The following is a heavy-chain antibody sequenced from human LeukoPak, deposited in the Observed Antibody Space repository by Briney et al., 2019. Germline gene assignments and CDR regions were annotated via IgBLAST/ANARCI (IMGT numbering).Heavy chain of an antibody. CDR1: GGTFSSYA. V-gene: IGHV1-69*06. CDR2: IIHIFGTA. D-gene: IGHD6-19*01. CDR3: ARGPGHGWYECNY. Sequence: SVKVSCKASGGTFSSYAISWVRQAPGQGLEWMGGIIHIFGTANYAQKFQGRVTITADKSTSTAYMELSGLRSEDTAVYYCARGPGHGWYECNYWGQGTLVTVSS. J-gene: IGHJ4*02.